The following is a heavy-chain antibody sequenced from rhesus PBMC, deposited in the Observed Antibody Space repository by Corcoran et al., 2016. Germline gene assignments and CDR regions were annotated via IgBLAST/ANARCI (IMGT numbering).Heavy chain of an antibody. CDR1: GFSISTTGTG. Sequence: QVTLKESGPALVNPTQTLTLTCTFSGFSISTTGTGVGWIRQPPGKALEWLASIYWNDSKYYSTSLKSRLTISKDTSKNQVVLTMTNMDPVDTATYYCARGPLYSSGWYYFDYWGQGVLVTVSS. CDR2: IYWNDSK. D-gene: IGHD6-31*01. V-gene: IGHV2-95*01. CDR3: ARGPLYSSGWYYFDY. J-gene: IGHJ4*01.